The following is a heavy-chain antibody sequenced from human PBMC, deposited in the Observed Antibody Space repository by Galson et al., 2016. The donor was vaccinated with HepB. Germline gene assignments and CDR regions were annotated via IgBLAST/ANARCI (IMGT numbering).Heavy chain of an antibody. CDR3: AREVSAPNGYNWYFDL. V-gene: IGHV3-11*01. J-gene: IGHJ2*01. D-gene: IGHD5-18*01. Sequence: SLRLSCAASGFDFSAYYMTWIRQAPGKGPEWISAINSGGSSISYADSVKGRFTISRDNAKNSLHLQMNSLRADDTAVYYCAREVSAPNGYNWYFDLWGRGTLVTVSS. CDR1: GFDFSAYY. CDR2: INSGGSSI.